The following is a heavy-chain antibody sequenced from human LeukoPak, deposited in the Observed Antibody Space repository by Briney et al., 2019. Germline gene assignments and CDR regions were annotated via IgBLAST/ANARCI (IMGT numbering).Heavy chain of an antibody. CDR2: ISGSGGST. J-gene: IGHJ6*03. D-gene: IGHD3-16*01. Sequence: PGGSLRLSCAASGFTFSSYAMSWVRQAPGKGLEWVSAISGSGGSTYYADSVKGRFTISRDNSNNTLYLQMNSLRAEDTAVYYCAKLGGHPLRNYYVGVWGKGTTVAVSS. CDR3: AKLGGHPLRNYYVGV. V-gene: IGHV3-23*01. CDR1: GFTFSSYA.